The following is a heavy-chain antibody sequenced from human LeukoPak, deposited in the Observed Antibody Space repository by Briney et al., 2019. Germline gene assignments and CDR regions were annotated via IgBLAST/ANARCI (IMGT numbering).Heavy chain of an antibody. D-gene: IGHD4-17*01. V-gene: IGHV3-23*01. CDR3: AKWPLNYYGDYRWFDP. CDR1: GFTFSNYA. J-gene: IGHJ5*02. Sequence: GGSLRLSCAASGFTFSNYAMSWVRQAPGKGLEWVSAISGSGDSTYYADSVKGRFTISRDNSKNTLYLQMNSLRGEDTAIYYCAKWPLNYYGDYRWFDPWGQGTLVTVSS. CDR2: ISGSGDST.